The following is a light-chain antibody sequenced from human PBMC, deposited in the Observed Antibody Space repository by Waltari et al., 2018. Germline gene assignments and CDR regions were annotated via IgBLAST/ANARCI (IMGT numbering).Light chain of an antibody. CDR3: QQYSSYSSWT. V-gene: IGKV1-5*03. Sequence: DIQMTQSPSTLSASVGDRVTITCRASQNINGWLAWYQQRPGKAPRLLLYKASTLQSGVPSRFSGSGSGTEFTLTINSLQTDDFATYYCQQYSSYSSWTFGQGTQV. J-gene: IGKJ1*01. CDR2: KAS. CDR1: QNINGW.